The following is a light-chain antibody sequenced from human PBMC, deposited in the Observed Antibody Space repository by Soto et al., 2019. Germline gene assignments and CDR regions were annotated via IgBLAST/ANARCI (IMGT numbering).Light chain of an antibody. J-gene: IGLJ2*01. CDR2: EVN. CDR1: SSDLGGYNY. Sequence: QSALTQPPSASGSPGQSVTISCTGTSSDLGGYNYVSWYQQHPGKAPKLMIYEVNKRPSGVPDRFAGSKSGNTASLTVSGLQAEDEAHYYCSSYAGSNNLIFGGGTKVTVL. CDR3: SSYAGSNNLI. V-gene: IGLV2-8*01.